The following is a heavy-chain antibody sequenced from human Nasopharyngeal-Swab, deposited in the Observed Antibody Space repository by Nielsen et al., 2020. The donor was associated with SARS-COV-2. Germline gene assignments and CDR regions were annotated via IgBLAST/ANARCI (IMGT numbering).Heavy chain of an antibody. Sequence: ASVKVSCKASGYTFTSYGISWVRQAPGQGLEWMGWISAYNGNTNYAQKLQGRVTMTTDTSTSTAYMELRSLRSDDTAVYYCAREQTITMVRGVIMTTSYYFDYWGQGTRVTVSS. CDR3: AREQTITMVRGVIMTTSYYFDY. V-gene: IGHV1-18*01. CDR2: ISAYNGNT. J-gene: IGHJ4*02. CDR1: GYTFTSYG. D-gene: IGHD3-10*01.